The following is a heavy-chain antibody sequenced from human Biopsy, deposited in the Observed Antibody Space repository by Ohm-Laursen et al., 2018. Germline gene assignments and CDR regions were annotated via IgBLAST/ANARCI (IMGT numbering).Heavy chain of an antibody. J-gene: IGHJ4*02. CDR3: AKCMTYSGDGIDY. D-gene: IGHD5-12*01. CDR1: GLTFADFA. CDR2: ISGRTSGT. Sequence: GSLSLSCTASGLTFADFAMHWVRQVPGKGLEWVSGISGRTSGTYYADSVKGRFTISRDNSKNTLYLQMSSLRAEDTALYYCAKCMTYSGDGIDYWGQGTLVTVSS. V-gene: IGHV3-23*01.